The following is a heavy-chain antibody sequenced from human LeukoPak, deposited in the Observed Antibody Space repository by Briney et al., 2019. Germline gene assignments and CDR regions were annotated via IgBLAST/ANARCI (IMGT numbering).Heavy chain of an antibody. D-gene: IGHD2-21*01. V-gene: IGHV1-2*02. J-gene: IGHJ4*02. CDR3: ARSLWPTSFDY. CDR2: INPNSGGT. CDR1: GYTFTSYD. Sequence: ASVKVSCKASGYTFTSYDINWVRQATGQGLEWMGWINPNSGGTNYAQKFQGRVTMTRDTSISTAYMELSRLRSGDTAVYYCARSLWPTSFDYWGQGTLVTVSS.